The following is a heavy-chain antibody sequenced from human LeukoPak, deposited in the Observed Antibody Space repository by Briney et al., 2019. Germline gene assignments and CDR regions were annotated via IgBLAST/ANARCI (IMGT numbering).Heavy chain of an antibody. J-gene: IGHJ4*02. CDR2: IHHSGSS. D-gene: IGHD3/OR15-3a*01. CDR3: ASYKGMTGYYTVDY. Sequence: PSETLSLTCTVSGGSITSYYWIRIRQPPGKGLEWIGFIHHSGSSNYNPSLQSRVTMSVDTSKNQFSLSLGFVTAADTAVYYCASYKGMTGYYTVDYWGQGTLVTVSS. CDR1: GGSITSYY. V-gene: IGHV4-59*01.